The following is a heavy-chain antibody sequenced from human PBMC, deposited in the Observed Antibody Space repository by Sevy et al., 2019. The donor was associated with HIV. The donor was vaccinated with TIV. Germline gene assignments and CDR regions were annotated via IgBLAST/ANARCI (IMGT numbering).Heavy chain of an antibody. V-gene: IGHV1-18*01. Sequence: ASVKVSCKASGYTFTTYGITWVRQAPGQGLEWMGWISTYNSMINYAQKFQGRITMTTDTSTSTAYMELRSLRSDDTAVHDCARSTQVAGRSNWFDPWGQGTLVTVSS. D-gene: IGHD6-19*01. CDR2: ISTYNSMI. CDR1: GYTFTTYG. J-gene: IGHJ5*02. CDR3: ARSTQVAGRSNWFDP.